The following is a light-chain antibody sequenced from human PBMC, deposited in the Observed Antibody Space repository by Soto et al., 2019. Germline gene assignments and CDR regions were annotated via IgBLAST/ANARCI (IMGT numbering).Light chain of an antibody. CDR3: EQYNSWPLT. J-gene: IGKJ4*01. CDR2: GAS. CDR1: QSIRSN. V-gene: IGKV3D-15*01. Sequence: EIVMTQSPATLSVSPGERVTLSCRASQSIRSNLAWYQQQPGQTPRLLIYGASTRATDIPARFSGSGSGPECTLTVSSMQSEDFAVYYCEQYNSWPLTFSGGTKVEFE.